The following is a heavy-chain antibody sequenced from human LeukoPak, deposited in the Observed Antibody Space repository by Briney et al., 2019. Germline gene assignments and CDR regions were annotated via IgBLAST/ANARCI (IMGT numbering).Heavy chain of an antibody. J-gene: IGHJ4*02. V-gene: IGHV4-4*07. D-gene: IGHD6-19*01. CDR3: ARDHYSSGWYYFDY. CDR1: GGSISSYY. Sequence: SETLSLTCTVSGGSISSYYWSWIRQPAGKGLEWIGRIYTSGSTNYNPSLKSRVTMSVDTSKNQFSLKLSSVTAADTAVYHCARDHYSSGWYYFDYWGQGTLVTVSS. CDR2: IYTSGST.